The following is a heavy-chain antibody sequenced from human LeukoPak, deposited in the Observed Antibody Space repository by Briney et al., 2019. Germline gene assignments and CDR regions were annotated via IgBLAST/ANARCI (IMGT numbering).Heavy chain of an antibody. D-gene: IGHD5-24*01. CDR3: ARRTVNRDGYNFWGYYFDY. V-gene: IGHV4-39*01. Sequence: NPSETLSLTCTVSRGSISSSSYFWGWIRQPPGKGLEWIGNIFYSGSTYYNPSLKSRVTISVDTSKNQFSLKLSSVAAADKAVYFCARRTVNRDGYNFWGYYFDYWGQGTLVTVSS. CDR1: RGSISSSSYF. J-gene: IGHJ4*02. CDR2: IFYSGST.